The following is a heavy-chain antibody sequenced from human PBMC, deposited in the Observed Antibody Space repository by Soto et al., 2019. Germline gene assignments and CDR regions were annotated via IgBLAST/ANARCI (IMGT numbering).Heavy chain of an antibody. J-gene: IGHJ4*02. V-gene: IGHV3-48*02. CDR3: ARAPQLVAPAATGFDS. CDR2: ISASTLTT. CDR1: GFPFSTYS. Sequence: GGSLRLSCAASGFPFSTYSMSWVRQAPGKGLEWISYISASTLTTFYADSVKGRFTISRDTAQNSLYLQMNSLRDEDTAVYYCARAPQLVAPAATGFDSWGQGTLVTVSS. D-gene: IGHD2-2*01.